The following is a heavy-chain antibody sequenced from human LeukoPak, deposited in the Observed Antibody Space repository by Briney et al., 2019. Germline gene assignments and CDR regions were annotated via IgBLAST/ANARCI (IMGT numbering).Heavy chain of an antibody. CDR1: GFTFSSYA. CDR2: ISYDGSNK. J-gene: IGHJ3*02. Sequence: PGRSLRLSCAASGFTFSSYAMHWVRQAPGKGLEWVAVISYDGSNKYYADSVKGRFTISRDNSKNTLYLQMNSLRAEDTAVYYCAKDRCSSTSCYKSYDAFDIWGQGTMVTVSS. CDR3: AKDRCSSTSCYKSYDAFDI. V-gene: IGHV3-30-3*01. D-gene: IGHD2-2*02.